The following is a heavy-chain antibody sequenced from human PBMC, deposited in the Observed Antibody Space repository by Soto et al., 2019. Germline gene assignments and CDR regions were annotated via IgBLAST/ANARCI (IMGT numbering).Heavy chain of an antibody. CDR2: ISGTGDST. V-gene: IGHV3-23*01. CDR3: AKDRDSSGYYYRNY. J-gene: IGHJ4*01. Sequence: GKGLEWVSAISGTGDSTYYADSVKGRFTISRDNSKNTLYLQINSLRAEDTAVYYCAKDRDSSGYYYRNYWG. D-gene: IGHD3-22*01.